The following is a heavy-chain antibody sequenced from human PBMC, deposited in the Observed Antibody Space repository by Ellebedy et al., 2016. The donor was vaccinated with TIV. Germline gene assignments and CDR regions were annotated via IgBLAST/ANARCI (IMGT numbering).Heavy chain of an antibody. CDR3: ATQGVIRDPDAFDI. D-gene: IGHD3-22*01. CDR1: GGSISSYY. Sequence: GSLRLSXTVSGGSISSYYWSWIRQPPGKGLEWIGYIFHSGSTNYSPSLKSRVTISVDTSKKQFSLKLNSVTAADTAVYYCATQGVIRDPDAFDIWGQGTMVTVSS. J-gene: IGHJ3*02. V-gene: IGHV4-59*01. CDR2: IFHSGST.